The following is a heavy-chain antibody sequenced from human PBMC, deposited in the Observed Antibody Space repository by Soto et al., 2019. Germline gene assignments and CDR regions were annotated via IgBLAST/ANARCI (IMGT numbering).Heavy chain of an antibody. Sequence: QVQLVESGGGVVQTGRSLRLSCAASAFTLSKFVMHWVRQAPGKGLEWVAVTSNDGSNTFYAGSVKGRFTISRDNSKSVVYLQMNSLRDEDTAVYYCARGNMDVWGQGTTVTVSS. J-gene: IGHJ6*02. CDR3: ARGNMDV. CDR2: TSNDGSNT. CDR1: AFTLSKFV. V-gene: IGHV3-30*04. D-gene: IGHD1-1*01.